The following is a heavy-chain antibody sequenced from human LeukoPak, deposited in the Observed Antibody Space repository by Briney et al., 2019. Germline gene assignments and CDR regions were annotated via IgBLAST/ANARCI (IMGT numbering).Heavy chain of an antibody. J-gene: IGHJ4*02. CDR1: GYSFTYYC. V-gene: IGHV5-51*01. Sequence: GASLQTSSHGFGYSFTYYCIGWVRPMPGTGLEWMGIIYPGDSDTRYSASFQGQVTISADKSISTAYLQRSSLRASDTAMYYCARCGEMATISSCYFDYWGQGTLVTVSS. D-gene: IGHD5-24*01. CDR2: IYPGDSDT. CDR3: ARCGEMATISSCYFDY.